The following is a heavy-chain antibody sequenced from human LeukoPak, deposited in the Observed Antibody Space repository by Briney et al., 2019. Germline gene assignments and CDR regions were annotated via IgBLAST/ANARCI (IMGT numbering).Heavy chain of an antibody. CDR2: ISSSGSTI. V-gene: IGHV3-48*03. J-gene: IGHJ3*02. Sequence: PGGSLRLSCTASGFTFGDYAVSWVRQAPGKGLEWVSYISSSGSTIYYADSVKGRFTISRDNAKNSLYLQMNSLRAEDTAVYYCAREGNFDAFDIWGQGTMVTVSS. CDR3: AREGNFDAFDI. CDR1: GFTFGDYA.